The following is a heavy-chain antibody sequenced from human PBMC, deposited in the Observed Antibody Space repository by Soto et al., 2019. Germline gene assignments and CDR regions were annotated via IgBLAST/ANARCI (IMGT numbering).Heavy chain of an antibody. D-gene: IGHD3-10*01. CDR3: AKGRSGVVRGYLFDY. CDR2: ISGSGGST. V-gene: IGHV3-23*01. Sequence: GGSLRLSCAACGFTFSSYAMSWVRQAPGKGLEWVSAISGSGGSTYYADSVKGRFTISRDNSKNTLYLQMNSLRAEDTAVYYCAKGRSGVVRGYLFDYWGQGTLVTSPQ. J-gene: IGHJ4*02. CDR1: GFTFSSYA.